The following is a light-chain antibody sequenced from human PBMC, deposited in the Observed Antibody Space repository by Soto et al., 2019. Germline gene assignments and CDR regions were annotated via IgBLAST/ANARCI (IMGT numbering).Light chain of an antibody. J-gene: IGLJ2*01. Sequence: QSVLTQPPSASGTPGQRVTISCSGSSSNIGSNTVNWYQQLPGTAPKLLTCSNNQRPSGVPDRFSGSKSGTSASLAISGLHSEDEANYYCAAWDDSLNGHVVFGGGTKL. V-gene: IGLV1-44*01. CDR3: AAWDDSLNGHVV. CDR1: SSNIGSNT. CDR2: SNN.